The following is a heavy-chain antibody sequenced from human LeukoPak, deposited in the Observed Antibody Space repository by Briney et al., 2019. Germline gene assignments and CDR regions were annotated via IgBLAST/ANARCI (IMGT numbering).Heavy chain of an antibody. CDR2: VDAHGGSR. Sequence: GGSLRLSCAGSGFTFSNYWMYWVRRAPGKGLVWVSHVDAHGGSRTYADSVKGRFTISRDNDKKTMYLQMSSLRAEDTAVYYCVRGPSFYYYYDMDVWGQGTTVTVSS. V-gene: IGHV3-74*01. D-gene: IGHD6-6*01. CDR3: VRGPSFYYYYDMDV. CDR1: GFTFSNYW. J-gene: IGHJ6*02.